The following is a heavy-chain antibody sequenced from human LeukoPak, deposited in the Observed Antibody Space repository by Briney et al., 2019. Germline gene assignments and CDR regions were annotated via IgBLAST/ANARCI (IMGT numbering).Heavy chain of an antibody. CDR1: GGSFSDTY. Sequence: SKTLSLTCGVYGGSFSDTYWSWIREPPGKGLEWIGEINHSGTTNYNPSLKSRVTLLVDTSKKQFSLNLKSVTAADTAVYYCARGRVGERVCWFDPWGQGTLVTVSS. CDR2: INHSGTT. J-gene: IGHJ5*02. CDR3: ARGRVGERVCWFDP. D-gene: IGHD3-10*01. V-gene: IGHV4-34*01.